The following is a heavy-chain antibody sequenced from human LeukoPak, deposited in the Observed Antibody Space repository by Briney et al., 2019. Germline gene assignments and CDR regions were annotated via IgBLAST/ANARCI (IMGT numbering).Heavy chain of an antibody. D-gene: IGHD6-19*01. Sequence: GASVKVSCKASGYTFTSYDINWVRQATGQGLEWMGWMNPNSGNRGYAQKFQGRVTMTRDTSTRTVYMEVNSLRSEDTAVYYCARQGTYSSAIGMGYWGQGTLVTVSS. CDR1: GYTFTSYD. V-gene: IGHV1-8*01. CDR3: ARQGTYSSAIGMGY. J-gene: IGHJ4*02. CDR2: MNPNSGNR.